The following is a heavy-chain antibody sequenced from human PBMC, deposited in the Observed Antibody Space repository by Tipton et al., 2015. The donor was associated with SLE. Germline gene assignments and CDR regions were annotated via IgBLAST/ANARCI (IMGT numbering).Heavy chain of an antibody. CDR3: ARERVAAAGNLDAFDI. CDR1: GYTFTSYD. D-gene: IGHD6-13*01. CDR2: MNPNSGNT. V-gene: IGHV1-8*02. J-gene: IGHJ3*02. Sequence: QLVQSGAEVKKPGASVKVSCKASGYTFTSYDINWVRQATGQGLEWMGWMNPNSGNTGYAQKFQGRVTMTRNTSVSTAYMELSSLRSEDTAVYYCARERVAAAGNLDAFDIWGQGTMVTVSS.